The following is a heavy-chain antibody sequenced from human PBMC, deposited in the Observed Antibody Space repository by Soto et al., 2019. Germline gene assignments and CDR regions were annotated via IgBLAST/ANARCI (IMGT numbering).Heavy chain of an antibody. Sequence: QVQLVESGGGVVPPGRSLRLSCAASGFTFSSYAMHWVRQAPGKGLEWVAVISYDGSNKYYADSVKGRFTISRDNSKSTLYLQMNSLRAEDTAVYYCARGVVVVVTAIPGYSQHWGQGTLVTVSS. V-gene: IGHV3-30-3*01. CDR3: ARGVVVVVTAIPGYSQH. CDR2: ISYDGSNK. D-gene: IGHD2-21*02. CDR1: GFTFSSYA. J-gene: IGHJ1*01.